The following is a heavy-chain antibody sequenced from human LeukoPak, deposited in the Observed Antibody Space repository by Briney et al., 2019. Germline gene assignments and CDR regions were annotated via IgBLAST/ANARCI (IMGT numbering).Heavy chain of an antibody. CDR1: GFTFSSYA. V-gene: IGHV3-30-3*01. CDR2: ISYDETNK. J-gene: IGHJ6*02. CDR3: ARGSNWFYYYTMDV. Sequence: GGSLRLSCAASGFTFSSYAMHWVRQAPGEGLEWVAVISYDETNKYYPDSVKGRFTISRDNSKNTLYLQMNSLRPEDTAVYYCARGSNWFYYYTMDVWGQGTTVTVSS. D-gene: IGHD6-13*01.